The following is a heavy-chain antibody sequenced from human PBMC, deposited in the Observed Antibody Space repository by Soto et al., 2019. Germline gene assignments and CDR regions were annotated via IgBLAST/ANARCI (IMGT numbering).Heavy chain of an antibody. CDR2: IIPIFGTA. J-gene: IGHJ4*02. V-gene: IGHV1-69*01. Sequence: QVQPVQSGAEVKKPGSSVKVSCKASGGTFGSYAISWVRQAPGQGLEWMGGIIPIFGTANYAQKFQGRVTITADESTSTAHMELSSLRSEDTAVYYCARDSMATPLCYWGQGTLVTVSS. CDR3: ARDSMATPLCY. D-gene: IGHD5-18*01. CDR1: GGTFGSYA.